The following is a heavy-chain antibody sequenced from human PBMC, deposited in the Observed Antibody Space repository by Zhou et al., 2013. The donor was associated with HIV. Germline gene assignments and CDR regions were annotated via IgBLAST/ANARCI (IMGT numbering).Heavy chain of an antibody. CDR3: ARDYYGSGSSTKNDAFEV. CDR1: GYTFTSYY. V-gene: IGHV1-46*01. Sequence: QVQLVQSGAEVKKPGSSVKVSCKAAGYTFTSYYMHWVRQAPGQGLEWMGIINPSGSSTNYAQKFQGRVTMTRDMSTSTVYMELSSLRSEDTAVYYCARDYYGSGSSTKNDAFEVWGQGTMVTVSS. D-gene: IGHD3-10*01. J-gene: IGHJ3*01. CDR2: INPSGSST.